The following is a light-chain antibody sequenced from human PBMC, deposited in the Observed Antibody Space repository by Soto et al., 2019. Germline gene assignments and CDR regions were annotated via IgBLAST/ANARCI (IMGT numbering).Light chain of an antibody. CDR2: DAS. J-gene: IGKJ4*01. V-gene: IGKV3-11*01. CDR1: QSVSSY. Sequence: EIVLTQAPATLSLSPGERAALSCRASQSVSSYLAWYQQNPGQAPRLLIYDASKRAAGIPSRFSGSGSGPDFTPTISSLEPEDFAVYYCQQSSNWPSTFGVGTQVEIK. CDR3: QQSSNWPST.